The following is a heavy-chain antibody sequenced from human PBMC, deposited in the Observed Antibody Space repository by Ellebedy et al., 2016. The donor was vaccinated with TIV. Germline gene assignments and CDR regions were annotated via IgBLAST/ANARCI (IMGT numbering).Heavy chain of an antibody. J-gene: IGHJ4*02. CDR2: IIPIFGTA. CDR3: ALSSSSWSDY. Sequence: SVKVSCKASGYTFTSYYMHWVRQAPGQGLEWMGGIIPIFGTANYAQKFQGRVTITADESTSTAYMELSSLRSEDTAVYYCALSSSSWSDYWGQGTLVTVSS. CDR1: GYTFTSYY. V-gene: IGHV1-69*13. D-gene: IGHD6-13*01.